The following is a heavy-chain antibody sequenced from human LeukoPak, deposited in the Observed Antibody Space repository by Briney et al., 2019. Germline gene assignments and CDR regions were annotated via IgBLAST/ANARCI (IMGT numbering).Heavy chain of an antibody. CDR3: ARDHCSGGSCYLNWFDP. Sequence: GGSLRLSCAASGFTFSSYAMHWIRQAPGKGLEWVAVVSYDNRNVDYADSVKGRFTISRDNSQNTLYLQMNSLITDDTAVYYCARDHCSGGSCYLNWFDPWGQGTLVTLSS. J-gene: IGHJ5*02. CDR1: GFTFSSYA. D-gene: IGHD2-15*01. V-gene: IGHV3-30*01. CDR2: VSYDNRNV.